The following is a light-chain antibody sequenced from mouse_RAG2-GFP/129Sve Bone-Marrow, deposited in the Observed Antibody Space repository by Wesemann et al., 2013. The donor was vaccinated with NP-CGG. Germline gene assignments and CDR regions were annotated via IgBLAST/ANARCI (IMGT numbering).Light chain of an antibody. V-gene: IGKV6-23*01. CDR2: WAS. Sequence: DIVMTQSQKFMSTSVGDRVSVTCKASQNVGTNVAWYQQKPGQSPKLLIYWASTRHTGVPDRFTGSGSGTDFTLTISNVQSEDLADYFCQQYSSYPRTFGGGTKLEIK. CDR1: QNVGTN. CDR3: QQYSSYPRT. J-gene: IGKJ1*01.